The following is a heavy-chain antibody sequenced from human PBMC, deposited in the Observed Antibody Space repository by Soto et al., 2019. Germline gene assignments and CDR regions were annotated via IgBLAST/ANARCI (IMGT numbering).Heavy chain of an antibody. D-gene: IGHD3-3*01. CDR2: ISYDGSNK. J-gene: IGHJ6*02. CDR1: GFTFSSYA. V-gene: IGHV3-30-3*01. Sequence: RLSCAASGFTFSSYAMHWVRQAPGKGLEWVAVISYDGSNKYYADSVKGRFTISRDNSKNTLYLQMNSLRAEDTAVYYCARDSTTIFGVVIMGPTYGMDVWGQGTTVTVSS. CDR3: ARDSTTIFGVVIMGPTYGMDV.